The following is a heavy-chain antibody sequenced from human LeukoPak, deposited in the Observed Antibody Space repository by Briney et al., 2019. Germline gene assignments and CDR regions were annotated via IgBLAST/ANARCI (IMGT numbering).Heavy chain of an antibody. D-gene: IGHD5-12*01. CDR1: GYTLTELS. CDR2: FDPEDGET. Sequence: ASVKVSCEVSGYTLTELSMHWVRQAPGKGLEWMGGFDPEDGETIYAQKFQGRVTMTEDTSTDTAYMELSSLRSEDTAVYYCATVVDGYNPNDAFDIWGQGTMVTVSS. J-gene: IGHJ3*02. CDR3: ATVVDGYNPNDAFDI. V-gene: IGHV1-24*01.